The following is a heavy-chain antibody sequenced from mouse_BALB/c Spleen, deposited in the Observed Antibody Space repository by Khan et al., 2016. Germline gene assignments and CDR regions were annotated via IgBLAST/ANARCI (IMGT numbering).Heavy chain of an antibody. V-gene: IGHV1-80*01. CDR1: GYAFSSYW. J-gene: IGHJ3*01. CDR3: ARTNEGYFAY. D-gene: IGHD2-3*01. Sequence: QVQLQQSGAELVRPGSSVKISCTASGYAFSSYWMNWVKQRPGQGLEWIGLIYPGDGDTNYNGKFKGQATLTADKSSSTAYMQLNGVTSEASAIYYGARTNEGYFAYWGQGTLVTVSS. CDR2: IYPGDGDT.